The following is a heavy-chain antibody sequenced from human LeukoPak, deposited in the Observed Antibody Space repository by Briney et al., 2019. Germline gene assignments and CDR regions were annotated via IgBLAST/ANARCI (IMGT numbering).Heavy chain of an antibody. Sequence: PGGSLRLSCAASGFTFSTYEMNWVRQAPGKGLEWVSYISSSGSTIYYADSAKGRFTLSRDNPKKSLYLQMKGLRAEQTAVYYIARDAYYYDSSLIDYWGQRTLVTVSS. CDR2: ISSSGSTI. V-gene: IGHV3-48*03. J-gene: IGHJ4*02. D-gene: IGHD3-22*01. CDR1: GFTFSTYE. CDR3: ARDAYYYDSSLIDY.